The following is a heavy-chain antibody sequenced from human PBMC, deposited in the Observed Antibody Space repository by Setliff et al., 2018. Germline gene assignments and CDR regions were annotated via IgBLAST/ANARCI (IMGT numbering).Heavy chain of an antibody. CDR1: GGSISSYY. CDR2: VYYTGDT. J-gene: IGHJ4*02. V-gene: IGHV4-59*01. Sequence: SETLSLTCTVSGGSISSYYWSWIRQPPGKELEWMAYVYYTGDTYYNPSLKSRISISIDTSKNQFSLNLISVTAADTAVYYCARGFDVCGGGACYTDGPYYFDYWGLGTLVTVSS. D-gene: IGHD2-21*02. CDR3: ARGFDVCGGGACYTDGPYYFDY.